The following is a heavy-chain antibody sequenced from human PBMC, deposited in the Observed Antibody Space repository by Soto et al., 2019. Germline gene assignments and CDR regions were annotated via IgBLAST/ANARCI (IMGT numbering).Heavy chain of an antibody. CDR3: AKDSSEVLTGYYNRKLTLQFDY. Sequence: GGSLRLSCAASGFTFSSYAMSWVRQAPGKGLEWVSAISGSGGSTYYADSVKGRFTISRDNSKNTLYLQMNSLRAEDTAVYYCAKDSSEVLTGYYNRKLTLQFDYWGQGTLVTVSS. J-gene: IGHJ4*02. CDR1: GFTFSSYA. V-gene: IGHV3-23*01. CDR2: ISGSGGST. D-gene: IGHD3-9*01.